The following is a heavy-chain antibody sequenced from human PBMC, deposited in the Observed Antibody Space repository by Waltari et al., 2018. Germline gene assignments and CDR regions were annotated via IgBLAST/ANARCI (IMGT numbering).Heavy chain of an antibody. CDR1: GFTFSSYA. Sequence: EVQLLESGGGLVQPGGSLRLSCAASGFTFSSYAMSWVRQAPGKGLEWVSVIYSGGSSTYYADSVKGRFTISRDNSKNTLYLQMNSLRAEDTAVYYCAKGTFDYWGQGTLVTVSS. J-gene: IGHJ4*02. CDR2: IYSGGSST. V-gene: IGHV3-23*03. CDR3: AKGTFDY. D-gene: IGHD1-7*01.